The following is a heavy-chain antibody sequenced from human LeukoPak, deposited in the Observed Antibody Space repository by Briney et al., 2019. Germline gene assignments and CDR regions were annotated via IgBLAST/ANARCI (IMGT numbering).Heavy chain of an antibody. J-gene: IGHJ4*02. Sequence: ASVKVSCKGSGYTFTTYGITWVRQAPGQGLEWMGWISGYNGNANYAEILQGRVTMTTDTSTSTAYMELRSLRSDDTAVYYCARGAYYFGSGSPYFDYWGQGTLVTVSS. CDR2: ISGYNGNA. V-gene: IGHV1-18*01. D-gene: IGHD3-10*01. CDR3: ARGAYYFGSGSPYFDY. CDR1: GYTFTTYG.